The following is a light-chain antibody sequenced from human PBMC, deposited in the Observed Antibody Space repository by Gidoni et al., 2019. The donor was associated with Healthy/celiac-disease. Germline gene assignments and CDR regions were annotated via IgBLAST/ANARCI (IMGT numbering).Light chain of an antibody. CDR1: QSISSY. V-gene: IGKV1-39*01. CDR3: QQSYSTPGEFT. J-gene: IGKJ3*01. CDR2: AAS. Sequence: DIQMTQSPSSLSASVGDRVTITCRASQSISSYLNWYQQKPGKAPKLLIYAASSLQSGVPSRFSGSGSGTDFTLTISSLQPEDFATYYCQQSYSTPGEFTFGPXTKVDIK.